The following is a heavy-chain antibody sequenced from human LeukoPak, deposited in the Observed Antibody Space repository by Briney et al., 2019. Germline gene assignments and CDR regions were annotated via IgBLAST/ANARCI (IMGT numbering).Heavy chain of an antibody. CDR1: GFTFGSYA. D-gene: IGHD1-1*01. CDR2: ISAPGDST. CDR3: AKLERRHYGGNRFDF. V-gene: IGHV3-23*01. Sequence: PGGSLRLSCAASGFTFGSYAMSWVRQAPGKGLEWVSGISAPGDSTYYADSVKGRLTISRDNSKNTLYLQMNSLRAEDTALYYCAKLERRHYGGNRFDFWGQGTLLTVSS. J-gene: IGHJ4*02.